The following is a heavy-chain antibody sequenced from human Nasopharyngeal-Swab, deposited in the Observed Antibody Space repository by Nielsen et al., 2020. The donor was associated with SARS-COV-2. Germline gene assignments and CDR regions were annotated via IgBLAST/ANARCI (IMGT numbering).Heavy chain of an antibody. CDR1: GFTFSNYA. Sequence: GESLKISCAASGFTFSNYAMHWVRQAPGKGLEWVAVISYDGSNKYYADSVKGRFTISRDNSKNTLYLQMNSLRAEDTAVYYCARGHRGRYFDWLFFDYWGQGTLVTVSS. CDR2: ISYDGSNK. D-gene: IGHD3-9*01. CDR3: ARGHRGRYFDWLFFDY. V-gene: IGHV3-30-3*01. J-gene: IGHJ4*02.